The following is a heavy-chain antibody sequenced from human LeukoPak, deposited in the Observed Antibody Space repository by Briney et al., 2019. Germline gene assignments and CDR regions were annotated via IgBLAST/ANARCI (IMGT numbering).Heavy chain of an antibody. D-gene: IGHD3-22*01. J-gene: IGHJ4*02. V-gene: IGHV3-30-3*01. CDR1: GFIFGDYA. CDR2: ISYDGSNK. CDR3: AREESGFVTYYFDL. Sequence: PGGSLRLSCAASGFIFGDYAMHWVRQAPGKGLEWVAVISYDGSNKYYADSVKGRFTISRDNSKNTLYLQMNSLRAEDTAVYYCAREESGFVTYYFDLWGQGTLVPLS.